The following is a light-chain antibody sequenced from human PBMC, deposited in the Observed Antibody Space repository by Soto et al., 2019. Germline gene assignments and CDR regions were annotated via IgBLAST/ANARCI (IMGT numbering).Light chain of an antibody. Sequence: DIQMTQSPSTLSPSVGDTVTITCRASRSISDWLAWYQQKPGKAPKLLIFDASSLKSGVPSRFIGSGSGTEFTLTTTSLQPDDFATYYCQHYNTYSPGTFGQGTKVDIK. J-gene: IGKJ1*01. V-gene: IGKV1-5*01. CDR2: DAS. CDR3: QHYNTYSPGT. CDR1: RSISDW.